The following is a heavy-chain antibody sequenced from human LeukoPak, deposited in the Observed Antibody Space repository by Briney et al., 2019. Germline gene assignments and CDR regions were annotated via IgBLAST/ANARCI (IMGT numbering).Heavy chain of an antibody. D-gene: IGHD5-18*01. V-gene: IGHV3-7*04. CDR2: IKQDGSEK. CDR1: GFIFSSYW. J-gene: IGHJ4*02. Sequence: QPGGSLRLSCAASGFIFSSYWMSWVRQAPGKGLVWVANIKQDGSEKYYVDSVKGRFTISRDNAKNSLYLQMNSLRAEDTAVYYCARSRGIQLWLYLYYWGQGTLVTVSS. CDR3: ARSRGIQLWLYLYY.